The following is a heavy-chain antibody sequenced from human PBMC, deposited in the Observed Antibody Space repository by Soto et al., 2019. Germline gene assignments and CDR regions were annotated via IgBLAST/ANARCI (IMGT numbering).Heavy chain of an antibody. Sequence: LETLSLPWTVAGGYISNYYGSWIRQPAGKGLEWIGRIYTSGSTNYNPSLKSRVTMSVDTSKNQFSLKLSSVTAADTAVYYCARVFMVGATRADGMDVWGQGTTVP. CDR2: IYTSGST. D-gene: IGHD1-26*01. CDR3: ARVFMVGATRADGMDV. J-gene: IGHJ6*02. V-gene: IGHV4-4*07. CDR1: GGYISNYY.